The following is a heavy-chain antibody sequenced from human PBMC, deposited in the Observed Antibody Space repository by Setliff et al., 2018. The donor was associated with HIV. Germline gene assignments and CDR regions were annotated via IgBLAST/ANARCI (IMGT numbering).Heavy chain of an antibody. CDR2: IYHSGST. V-gene: IGHV4-38-2*02. CDR3: ASAGPYCGDDCPYNWLTP. D-gene: IGHD2-21*02. CDR1: GYSISSGYY. J-gene: IGHJ5*02. Sequence: PSETLSLTCTVSGYSISSGYYWGWIRQPPGKGLEWIGSIYHSGSTYYNPSLKSRVTISVDTSKNLFSLTLRSVTAADTAVYYCASAGPYCGDDCPYNWLTPWGQGTLVTVSS.